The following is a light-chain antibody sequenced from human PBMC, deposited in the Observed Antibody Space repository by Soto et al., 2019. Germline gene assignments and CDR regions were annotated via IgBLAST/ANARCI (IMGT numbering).Light chain of an antibody. CDR3: AAWDDSLNGPV. J-gene: IGLJ1*01. CDR2: SNN. Sequence: QSVLTQPPSASGTPGQRVTISCSGSSSNIGSNTVNWYQQLPGTAPKLLIYSNNQRPSGVPDRFSGSKSGTSASLAISGLQSEDEADYYCAAWDDSLNGPVFGTGTMVTV. V-gene: IGLV1-44*01. CDR1: SSNIGSNT.